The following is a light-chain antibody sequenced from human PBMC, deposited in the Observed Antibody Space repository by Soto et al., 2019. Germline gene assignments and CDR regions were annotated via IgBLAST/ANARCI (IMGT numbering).Light chain of an antibody. CDR3: SSYAGRNTWV. CDR2: EVS. Sequence: QSALTQPRSVSGSPGQSVTISCTGTSSDVGGYNYVSWYQQHPGKAPKLMIFEVSRRPSGVPDRFSGSKSGNTASLTVSGLQAEDEADYYCSSYAGRNTWVFGGGTKLTVL. V-gene: IGLV2-11*01. CDR1: SSDVGGYNY. J-gene: IGLJ3*02.